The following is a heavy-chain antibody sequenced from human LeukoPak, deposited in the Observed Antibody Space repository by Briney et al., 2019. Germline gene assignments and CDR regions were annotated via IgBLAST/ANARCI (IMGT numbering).Heavy chain of an antibody. CDR2: IYRSGST. D-gene: IGHD3-10*01. J-gene: IGHJ4*02. Sequence: SETLSLTCTVSGYSISSGYYWGWIRQPPGKGLEWIGSIYRSGSTYYDSAMNSRVTITVDTSKTQFSLKLSSMTAAATAVYYAASRITMVRGVREFDYWGQGTLVTVSS. CDR1: GYSISSGYY. CDR3: ASRITMVRGVREFDY. V-gene: IGHV4-38-2*02.